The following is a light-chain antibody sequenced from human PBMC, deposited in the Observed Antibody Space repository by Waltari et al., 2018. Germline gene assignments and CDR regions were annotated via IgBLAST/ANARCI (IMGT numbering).Light chain of an antibody. CDR1: QSVTSIS. CDR2: GTS. J-gene: IGKJ4*01. CDR3: QQYDGEVVT. V-gene: IGKV3-20*01. Sequence: CRASQSVTSISLTWYQRRHGQAPRLILYGTSRTATDVPDRFSGSGAGADFTHTISRLEPRDFAVYYCQQYDGEVVTFGGGTKVEI.